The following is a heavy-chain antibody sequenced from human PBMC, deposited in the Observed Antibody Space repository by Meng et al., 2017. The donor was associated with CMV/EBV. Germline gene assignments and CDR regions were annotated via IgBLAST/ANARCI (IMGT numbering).Heavy chain of an antibody. D-gene: IGHD1-26*01. J-gene: IGHJ4*02. CDR3: AKGPKRGRWELIKPGGPFDY. V-gene: IGHV3-23*03. Sequence: GESLKISCAASGFTFSSYAMSWVRQAPGKGLEWVSVIYSGGSRTYYADSVKGRFIISRDKSKTTLYLQMNSLRAEDTAVYYCAKGPKRGRWELIKPGGPFDYWGQGTMVTVSS. CDR1: GFTFSSYA. CDR2: IYSGGSRT.